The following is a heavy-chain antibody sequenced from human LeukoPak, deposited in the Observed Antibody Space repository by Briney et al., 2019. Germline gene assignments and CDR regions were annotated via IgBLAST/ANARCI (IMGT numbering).Heavy chain of an antibody. Sequence: GGSLRLSCTASGLTFSTSGFNWVRQAPGKGLEWVASIGPTGSDRYHADSIKGRFAISRDNANNFLYLQMNSLRAEDTAVYYCATETNGRHYDYWGQGTLLTVSP. CDR3: ATETNGRHYDY. V-gene: IGHV3-21*06. D-gene: IGHD1-14*01. CDR1: GLTFSTSG. CDR2: IGPTGSDR. J-gene: IGHJ4*02.